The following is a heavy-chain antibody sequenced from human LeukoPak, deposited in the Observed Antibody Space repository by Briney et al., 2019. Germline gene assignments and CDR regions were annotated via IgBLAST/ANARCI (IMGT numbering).Heavy chain of an antibody. Sequence: GGSLRLSCPASGFTFSNYAMTWVRQAPGKGLEWVSSISGSGGSTYYADSVKGRFTISRDNSKNTLYLQMNSLRAEDTAVYYCAKSTAAGREAFDIWGQGTMVSVSS. J-gene: IGHJ3*02. D-gene: IGHD6-13*01. CDR1: GFTFSNYA. V-gene: IGHV3-23*01. CDR2: ISGSGGST. CDR3: AKSTAAGREAFDI.